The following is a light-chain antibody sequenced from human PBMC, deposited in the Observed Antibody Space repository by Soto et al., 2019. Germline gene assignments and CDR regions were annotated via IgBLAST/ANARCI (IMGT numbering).Light chain of an antibody. CDR2: GAS. Sequence: EIVLTQSPGTLSLSPGERATLSCRASQSVSSSYLAWYQQKPGQAPRPLIYGASSRAIGIPDRFSGSGSGKDFTLTISRLEPEDFAVNYCQQYGSSPWTFGQGTKVEIK. J-gene: IGKJ1*01. CDR1: QSVSSSY. CDR3: QQYGSSPWT. V-gene: IGKV3-20*01.